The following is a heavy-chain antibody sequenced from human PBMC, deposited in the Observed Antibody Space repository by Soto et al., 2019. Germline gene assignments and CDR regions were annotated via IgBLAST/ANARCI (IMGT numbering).Heavy chain of an antibody. V-gene: IGHV3-30*18. CDR1: GSTFSTSG. J-gene: IGHJ5*02. CDR3: AKFYCSRIDCYNNWLDP. D-gene: IGHD2-2*02. CDR2: ISYDWSEK. Sequence: GGSLRLSCAASGSTFSTSGMHWVRQAPGRGLEWVAVISYDWSEKNYAGSVRGRLTISRDNSKNTVYLQMNGLRPEDSAVYYCAKFYCSRIDCYNNWLDPRGIGTLV.